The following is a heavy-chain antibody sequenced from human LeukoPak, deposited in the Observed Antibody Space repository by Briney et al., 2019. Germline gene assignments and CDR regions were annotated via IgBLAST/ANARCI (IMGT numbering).Heavy chain of an antibody. Sequence: GGSLRLSCSAYGSSFGDYALSWVRQAPGKGLEWVSFTRSKGFGGTTEYAASVKGRFTLSRDDSKIIAYLQMNSLKTEDTGVYYCTRVLPSGSYYNGDAFDIWGQGTVVTVSS. CDR3: TRVLPSGSYYNGDAFDI. CDR1: GSSFGDYA. CDR2: TRSKGFGGTT. D-gene: IGHD3-10*01. V-gene: IGHV3-49*04. J-gene: IGHJ3*02.